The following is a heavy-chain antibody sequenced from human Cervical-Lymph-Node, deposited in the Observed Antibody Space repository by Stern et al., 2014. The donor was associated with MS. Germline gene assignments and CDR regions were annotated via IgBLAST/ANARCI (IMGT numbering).Heavy chain of an antibody. CDR3: ARGSTHDRFLEWLKDYYYYGMDV. CDR2: ISSSSSYI. V-gene: IGHV3-21*01. Sequence: EVQLVESGGGLVKPGGSLRLSCAASGFTFSSYSMNWVRQAPGKGLEWVSSISSSSSYIYYADSVKGRFTISRDNAKNSLYLQMNSLRAEDTAVYYCARGSTHDRFLEWLKDYYYYGMDVWGQGTTVTVSS. J-gene: IGHJ6*02. D-gene: IGHD3-3*01. CDR1: GFTFSSYS.